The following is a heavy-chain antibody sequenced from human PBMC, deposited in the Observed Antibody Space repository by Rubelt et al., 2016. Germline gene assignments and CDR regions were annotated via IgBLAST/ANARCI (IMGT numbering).Heavy chain of an antibody. CDR3: ARVGGDGPFEY. V-gene: IGHV1-2*02. CDR2: MNPDSGAT. D-gene: IGHD3-10*01. Sequence: QVQLVQSGAEVKKPGASVKVSCEASGYTFTGYYLHWVRQAPGQGLEWMGWMNPDSGATNYAHKFQGRVTMTRDTSINTAYMELSRLRSDDTAVYYCARVGGDGPFEYWGQGTLVTVSS. CDR1: GYTFTGYY. J-gene: IGHJ4*02.